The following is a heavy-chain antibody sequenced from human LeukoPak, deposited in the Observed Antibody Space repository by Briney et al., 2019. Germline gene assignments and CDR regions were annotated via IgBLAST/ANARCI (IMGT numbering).Heavy chain of an antibody. J-gene: IGHJ4*02. CDR3: ARGRATAIDY. Sequence: ASVKVSCKVSGYTLTELSMHWVRQAPGQGLEWMGWINPNSGGTNYAQKFQGRVTMTRDTSISTAYMELSRLRSDDTAVYYCARGRATAIDYWGQGTLVTVSS. CDR2: INPNSGGT. V-gene: IGHV1-2*02. D-gene: IGHD5-18*01. CDR1: GYTLTELS.